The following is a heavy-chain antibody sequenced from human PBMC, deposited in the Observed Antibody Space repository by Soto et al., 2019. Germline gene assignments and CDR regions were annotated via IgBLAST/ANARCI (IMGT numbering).Heavy chain of an antibody. V-gene: IGHV3-66*01. CDR3: ARDDSRAVAGTRRDY. Sequence: EVQLVESGGGLVQPGGSLRLSCAASGFTFSSYSMNWVRQAPGKGLEWVSVIYSGGSTYYADSVKGRFTISRDNSKNTLYLQMNSLRAEDTAVYYCARDDSRAVAGTRRDYWGQGTLVTVSS. J-gene: IGHJ4*02. CDR2: IYSGGST. D-gene: IGHD6-19*01. CDR1: GFTFSSYS.